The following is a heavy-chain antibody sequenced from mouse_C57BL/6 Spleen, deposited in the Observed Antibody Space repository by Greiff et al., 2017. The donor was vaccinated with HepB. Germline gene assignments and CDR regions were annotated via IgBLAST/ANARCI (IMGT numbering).Heavy chain of an antibody. CDR1: GFTFSSYG. CDR3: ARHERDYGY. J-gene: IGHJ3*01. D-gene: IGHD2-4*01. V-gene: IGHV5-6*01. CDR2: ISSGGSYT. Sequence: EVKLVESGGDLVKPGGSLKLSCAASGFTFSSYGMSWVRQTPDKRLEWVATISSGGSYTYYPDSVKGRFTISRDNAKNTLYLQMSSLKSEDTALYYCARHERDYGYWGQGTLVTVSA.